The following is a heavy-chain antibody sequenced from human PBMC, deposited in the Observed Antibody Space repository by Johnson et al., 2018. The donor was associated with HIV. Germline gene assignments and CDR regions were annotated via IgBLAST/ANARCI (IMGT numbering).Heavy chain of an antibody. V-gene: IGHV3-15*01. CDR2: IKSKTDGGTT. CDR3: TTGLSSGKGAFDI. Sequence: VQLVESGGGLVKPGGSLRLSCAASGFTFSNAWMSWVRQAPGKGLEWVGRIKSKTDGGTTDYAAPGQGRFTISRDDSKNTLYLQMNSLKTEDTAVYYCTTGLSSGKGAFDIWGQGTMVTVSS. D-gene: IGHD5-12*01. J-gene: IGHJ3*02. CDR1: GFTFSNAW.